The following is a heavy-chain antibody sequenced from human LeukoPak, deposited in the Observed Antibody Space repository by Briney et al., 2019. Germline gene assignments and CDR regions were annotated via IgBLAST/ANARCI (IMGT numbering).Heavy chain of an antibody. D-gene: IGHD2-2*01. Sequence: PGGSLRLSCAASGFIFSDHYMDWVRQAPGKGLEWVGRSRIKADNYITQYAASVRDRFTISRDESKSWLYLQMNSLKIEDTAIYYCARGYHSFDFWGQGTMVTVSS. V-gene: IGHV3-72*01. CDR3: ARGYHSFDF. CDR2: SRIKADNYIT. J-gene: IGHJ3*01. CDR1: GFIFSDHY.